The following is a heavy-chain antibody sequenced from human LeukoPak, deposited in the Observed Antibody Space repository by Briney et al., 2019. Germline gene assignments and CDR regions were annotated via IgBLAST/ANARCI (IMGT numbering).Heavy chain of an antibody. J-gene: IGHJ3*02. Sequence: GASVKVSCKASGYTFTGYYMHWVRQAPGQGLEWMGWINPNSGGTNYAQKFQGRVTMTRDTSISTAYMELSRLRSDDTAVYYCARDLGYDSSCYYLPDAFDIWGQGTMVTVSS. CDR1: GYTFTGYY. V-gene: IGHV1-2*02. CDR3: ARDLGYDSSCYYLPDAFDI. CDR2: INPNSGGT. D-gene: IGHD3-22*01.